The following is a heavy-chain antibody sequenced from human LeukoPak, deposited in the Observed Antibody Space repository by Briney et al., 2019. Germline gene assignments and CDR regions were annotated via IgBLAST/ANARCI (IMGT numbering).Heavy chain of an antibody. Sequence: GGSLRLSCAASGFTVSSNYMSWVRQAPGKGLEWVSVIYSGGSTYYADSVKGRFTISRDNSKNTLYLQMNSLRAEDTAVYYCARDGSFFDSSGYSRGSAFDIWGQGTMVTVSS. CDR3: ARDGSFFDSSGYSRGSAFDI. D-gene: IGHD3-22*01. J-gene: IGHJ3*02. CDR1: GFTVSSNY. V-gene: IGHV3-66*01. CDR2: IYSGGST.